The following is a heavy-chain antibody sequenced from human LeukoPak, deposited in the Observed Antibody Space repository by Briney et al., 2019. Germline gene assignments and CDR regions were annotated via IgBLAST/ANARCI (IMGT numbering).Heavy chain of an antibody. CDR3: AKSIAWAWRTPLDY. CDR2: LSSAGVTA. Sequence: GGSLSLSCAASGFTFSRHGMSWVRQAPGKWLEWVSSLSSAGVTAYYADSVKGRFTISRDNSKNTLSLHMSSLRAEDTAVYYCAKSIAWAWRTPLDYWGQGTLVTVSS. J-gene: IGHJ4*02. V-gene: IGHV3-23*01. D-gene: IGHD3-16*01. CDR1: GFTFSRHG.